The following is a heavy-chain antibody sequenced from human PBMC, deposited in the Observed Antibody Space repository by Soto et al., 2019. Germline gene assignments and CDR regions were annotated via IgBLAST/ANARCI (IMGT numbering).Heavy chain of an antibody. V-gene: IGHV3-30*04. Sequence: GGSLRLSCAASGFTFSSYAMHWVRQAPGKGLEWVAVISYDGSNKYYADSVKGGFTISRDNSKNTLYLQMNSERAEDTAAYSCARQHSTSHCWDYWGQGTLVTVSS. CDR1: GFTFSSYA. CDR3: ARQHSTSHCWDY. D-gene: IGHD2-2*01. J-gene: IGHJ4*02. CDR2: ISYDGSNK.